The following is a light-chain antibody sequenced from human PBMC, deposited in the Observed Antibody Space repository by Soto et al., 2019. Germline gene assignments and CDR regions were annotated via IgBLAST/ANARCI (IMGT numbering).Light chain of an antibody. V-gene: IGLV1-44*01. CDR1: SANIGSNT. CDR3: AAWDDSLTGYV. J-gene: IGLJ1*01. Sequence: QSVLTQPPSASWTPGQRVTISCYGSSANIGSNTVNWYQQLPGTAPKLLLYSNNQRPSGVPDRFSGSKYGTSASLAISGLQSEDEADYYCAAWDDSLTGYVFGTGTKLTVL. CDR2: SNN.